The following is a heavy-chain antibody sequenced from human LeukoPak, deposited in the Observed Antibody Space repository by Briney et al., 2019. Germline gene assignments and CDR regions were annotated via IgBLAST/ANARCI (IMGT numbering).Heavy chain of an antibody. V-gene: IGHV4-34*01. J-gene: IGHJ6*03. D-gene: IGHD5-24*01. CDR1: GGSFSGYY. Sequence: SETLSLTCGVSGGSFSGYYWNWIRQPPGKGLEWIGEINYSGSTNYNPSLKSRVTISADTSKNQFSLNLSSVTAADTAVYYCARVRRDGNNSYYYYYYYMDVWDKGTTVTVSS. CDR3: ARVRRDGNNSYYYYYYYMDV. CDR2: INYSGST.